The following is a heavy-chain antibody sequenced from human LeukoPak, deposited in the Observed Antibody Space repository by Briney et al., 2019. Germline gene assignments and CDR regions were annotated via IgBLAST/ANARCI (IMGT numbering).Heavy chain of an antibody. J-gene: IGHJ5*02. V-gene: IGHV1-2*02. Sequence: ASVKVSCKTSGYTFTGYYIHWVRQAPGQGLEWMGWIDPNSGGTNYAQKFQGRVTMTRDTSISTAYMELSRLASADTAVYRCATPSSSSWYGFDPWGQGTLVTVS. CDR3: ATPSSSSWYGFDP. CDR1: GYTFTGYY. D-gene: IGHD6-13*01. CDR2: IDPNSGGT.